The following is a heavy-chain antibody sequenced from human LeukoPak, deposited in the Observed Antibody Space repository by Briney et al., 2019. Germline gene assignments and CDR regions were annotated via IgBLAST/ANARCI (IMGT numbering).Heavy chain of an antibody. CDR2: ISGSGGST. J-gene: IGHJ4*02. Sequence: PGGSLRLSCAASGFAFSSYAMSWVRQAPGKGLEWVSAISGSGGSTYYADSVKGRFTISRDNSKNTLYLQMNSLRAEDTAVYYCAGYYDFWSGYPVYWGQGTLVTVSS. CDR3: AGYYDFWSGYPVY. CDR1: GFAFSSYA. V-gene: IGHV3-23*01. D-gene: IGHD3-3*01.